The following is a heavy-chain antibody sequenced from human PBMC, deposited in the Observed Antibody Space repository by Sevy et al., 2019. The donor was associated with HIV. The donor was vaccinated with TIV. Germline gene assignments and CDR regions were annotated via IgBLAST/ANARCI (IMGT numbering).Heavy chain of an antibody. J-gene: IGHJ6*03. D-gene: IGHD6-19*01. Sequence: GGSLRLSCAASGFTFSSNSMNWVRQAPGKGLEWVSSIGSSSSYIYYADSVKGRFTISRDNAKNSLYLQMNSLRAEDTDVYYCARESPIAVAGMGYYYMDVWGKGTTVTVSS. CDR3: ARESPIAVAGMGYYYMDV. V-gene: IGHV3-21*01. CDR1: GFTFSSNS. CDR2: IGSSSSYI.